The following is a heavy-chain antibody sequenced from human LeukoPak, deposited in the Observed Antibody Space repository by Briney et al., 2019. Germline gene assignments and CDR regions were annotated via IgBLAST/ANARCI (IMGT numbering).Heavy chain of an antibody. CDR1: GLTFDDYG. Sequence: GGSLRLSCVASGLTFDDYGMSWVRQAPGKGLEWVSGINWNGGTTTYADSVKGRFNIHRDNGKNSLYLQMNSLRVEDTAFYYCARNSGANVYTYSFQYWGRGTLVTVSS. CDR3: ARNSGANVYTYSFQY. CDR2: INWNGGTT. V-gene: IGHV3-20*04. D-gene: IGHD1-26*01. J-gene: IGHJ4*02.